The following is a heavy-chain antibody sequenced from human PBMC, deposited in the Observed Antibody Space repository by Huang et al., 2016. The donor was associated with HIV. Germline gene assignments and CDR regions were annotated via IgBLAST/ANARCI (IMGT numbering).Heavy chain of an antibody. CDR2: IYYSGST. CDR3: ARLPGSITMIRGVITDPY. V-gene: IGHV4-39*02. Sequence: QLQLQESGPGLVKPSETLSLTCTVSGCSIRSDNYYWGWIRQPPGKGREWIGSIYYSGSTSYNPSLKRRVTITVDTSKNHFSLRMRSVTAADTAVYYCARLPGSITMIRGVITDPYWGQGTLVTVSS. J-gene: IGHJ4*02. CDR1: GCSIRSDNYY. D-gene: IGHD3-10*01.